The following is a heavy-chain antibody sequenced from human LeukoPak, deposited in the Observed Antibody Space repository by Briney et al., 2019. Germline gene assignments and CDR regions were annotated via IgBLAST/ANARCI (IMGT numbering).Heavy chain of an antibody. CDR3: AKKPHRNMITFGGVIS. CDR2: ISGCGGST. D-gene: IGHD3-16*02. V-gene: IGHV3-23*01. CDR1: GFTFSSYA. Sequence: GGSLRLSCAASGFTFSSYAMSWVRQAPGKGLEWVSAISGCGGSTYYADSVKGRFTISRDNSKNTLYLQMNSLRAEDTAVYYCAKKPHRNMITFGGVISWGQGTLVTVSS. J-gene: IGHJ5*02.